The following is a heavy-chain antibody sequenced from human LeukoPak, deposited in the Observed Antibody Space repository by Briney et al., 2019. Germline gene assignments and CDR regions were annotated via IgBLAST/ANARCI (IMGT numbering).Heavy chain of an antibody. Sequence: SETLSLTCTVSGGSISGTSYYWGWIRQPPGKGLEWIGNIHHSGSTYYKPSLRSRVIISVDTSKNQFSLRLSSVTAADTAVYYCARFFSAATWGYNWFDPWGQGTLVTVSS. CDR1: GGSISGTSYY. J-gene: IGHJ5*02. CDR2: IHHSGST. V-gene: IGHV4-39*07. CDR3: ARFFSAATWGYNWFDP. D-gene: IGHD2-15*01.